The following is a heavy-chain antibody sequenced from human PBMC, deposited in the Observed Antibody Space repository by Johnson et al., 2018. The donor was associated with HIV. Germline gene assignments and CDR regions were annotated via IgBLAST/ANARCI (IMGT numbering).Heavy chain of an antibody. V-gene: IGHV3-20*04. J-gene: IGHJ3*02. CDR1: GFTFDDYG. D-gene: IGHD3-22*01. CDR3: AREGNYYDSSSHAFDI. Sequence: VQLVESGGGVVRPGGSLRLSCAASGFTFDDYGMSWVRQAPGKGLEWVSGINWNGGSTGYADSVKGRFTISRDNSKNTLYLQMNRRRAEDTAVYYCAREGNYYDSSSHAFDIWGQGTMVTVSS. CDR2: INWNGGST.